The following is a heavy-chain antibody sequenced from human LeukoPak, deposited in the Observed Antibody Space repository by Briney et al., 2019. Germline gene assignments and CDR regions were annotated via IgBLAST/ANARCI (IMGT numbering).Heavy chain of an antibody. Sequence: SQTLSLTCTVSGGSISSGDYYRSWIRQPPGKGLEWIGYIYYSGSTYYNPSLKSRVTISVDTSKNQFSLKLSSVTAADTAVYYCATSYGDYAAAFDIWGQGTMVTVSS. CDR3: ATSYGDYAAAFDI. J-gene: IGHJ3*02. D-gene: IGHD4-17*01. CDR1: GGSISSGDYY. CDR2: IYYSGST. V-gene: IGHV4-30-4*01.